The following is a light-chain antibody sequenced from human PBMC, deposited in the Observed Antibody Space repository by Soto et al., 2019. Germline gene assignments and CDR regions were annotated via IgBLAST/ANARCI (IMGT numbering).Light chain of an antibody. CDR1: QSIRIN. CDR2: GAS. V-gene: IGKV3-15*01. CDR3: QQYNSWRQIT. Sequence: EIVMTQSPATLSVSPGERATLSCRASQSIRINVGWYQQRPGQAPRLLIYGASTMATGIPARFSGSGSGTEFTLTISSLGSEDSAVYYCQQYNSWRQITFGEGTRLEIK. J-gene: IGKJ5*01.